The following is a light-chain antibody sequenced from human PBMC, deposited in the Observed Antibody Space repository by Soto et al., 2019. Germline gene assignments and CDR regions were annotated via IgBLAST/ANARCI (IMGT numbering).Light chain of an antibody. CDR3: CSYAGSQTLVV. CDR2: EVT. V-gene: IGLV2-23*02. J-gene: IGLJ2*01. Sequence: QSALTQPASVSGSPGQSITISCTGTSIDVGTYNLVSWYRQYPGTAPKLLLYEVTKLPSGVSSRFSGSKSGNTASLTISGLQAEDEADYFCCSYAGSQTLVVFGGGTKVTVL. CDR1: SIDVGTYNL.